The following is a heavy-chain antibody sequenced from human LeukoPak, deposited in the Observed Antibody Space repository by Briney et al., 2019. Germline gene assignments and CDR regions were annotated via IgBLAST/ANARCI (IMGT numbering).Heavy chain of an antibody. V-gene: IGHV3-30*03. CDR1: GFTFSSYS. Sequence: GGSLRLSCAASGFTFSSYSMNWVRQAPGKGLEWVAIISNDGSRKYYAHSVEGRFTISRDNSKNTLYLRMDSLRAEDTAVYYCARDRAWNYFDYWGQGTLVTVSS. J-gene: IGHJ4*02. CDR3: ARDRAWNYFDY. CDR2: ISNDGSRK. D-gene: IGHD3-3*01.